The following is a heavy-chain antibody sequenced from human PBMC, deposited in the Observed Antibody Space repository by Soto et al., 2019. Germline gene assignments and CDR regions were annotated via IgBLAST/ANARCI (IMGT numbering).Heavy chain of an antibody. V-gene: IGHV3-23*01. CDR3: ARRNSAGDSSSWSGHYFRG. D-gene: IGHD6-13*01. Sequence: GGSLRLSCAASGFTFSSYAMSWVRQAPGKGLEWVSAISGSGAGTHYADSVEGRFTMSRDNSKNTLYLQMSSLRAEDTAVYYCARRNSAGDSSSWSGHYFRGWGRGTLVTVAS. CDR1: GFTFSSYA. J-gene: IGHJ1*01. CDR2: ISGSGAGT.